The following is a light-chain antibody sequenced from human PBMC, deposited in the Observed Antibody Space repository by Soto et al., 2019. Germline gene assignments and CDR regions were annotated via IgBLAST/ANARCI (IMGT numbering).Light chain of an antibody. Sequence: QSALTQPASVSGSPGQSITISCTGSSNDVGSYKFVSWYQQYPGKTPKLIIYEASKRPAGVSSRFTGSKSGNTASLRISGLQAMDEADYYCCSYAGDSAFLFGGGTKVTVL. V-gene: IGLV2-23*02. CDR1: SNDVGSYKF. J-gene: IGLJ2*01. CDR3: CSYAGDSAFL. CDR2: EAS.